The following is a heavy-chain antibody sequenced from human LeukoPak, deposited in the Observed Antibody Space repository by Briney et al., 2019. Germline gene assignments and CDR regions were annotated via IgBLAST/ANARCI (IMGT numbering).Heavy chain of an antibody. V-gene: IGHV4-59*08. CDR3: ARQVYCSGGSCYSDWFDP. D-gene: IGHD2-15*01. CDR2: IYYSGST. CDR1: GGSISSYY. Sequence: SETLSLTCTVSGGSISSYYWGWLRQPPGKGLEWIGYIYYSGSTYYNPSLKSRVTISVDTSKNQFSLKLSSVTAADTAVYYCARQVYCSGGSCYSDWFDPWGRGTLVTVSS. J-gene: IGHJ5*02.